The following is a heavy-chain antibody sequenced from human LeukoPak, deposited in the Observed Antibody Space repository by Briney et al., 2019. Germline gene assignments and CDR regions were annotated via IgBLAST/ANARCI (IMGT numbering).Heavy chain of an antibody. J-gene: IGHJ6*03. CDR3: ARGYTAMAKGYYYMDV. Sequence: SETLSLTCAVYGGSFSGYYWSWIRQPPGKGLEWLGEINHSGSTNYNPSLKSRVTISVDTSKNQFSLKLSSVTAADTAVYYCARGYTAMAKGYYYMDVWGKGTTVTVSS. V-gene: IGHV4-34*01. CDR1: GGSFSGYY. D-gene: IGHD5-18*01. CDR2: INHSGST.